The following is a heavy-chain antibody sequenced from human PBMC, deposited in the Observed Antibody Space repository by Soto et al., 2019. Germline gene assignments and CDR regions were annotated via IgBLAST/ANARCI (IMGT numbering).Heavy chain of an antibody. CDR3: AKLPADSCARHDY. Sequence: GESLKISCKGSGYRFTSYWIGWVRQMPGKGLEWMGIIYPSDSDARYSPSFQGQVTISVEKSSRAAYLQWSSLKASDTAMYYCAKLPADSCARHDYWSQGTLVTDSS. J-gene: IGHJ4*02. V-gene: IGHV5-51*01. D-gene: IGHD6-19*01. CDR2: IYPSDSDA. CDR1: GYRFTSYW.